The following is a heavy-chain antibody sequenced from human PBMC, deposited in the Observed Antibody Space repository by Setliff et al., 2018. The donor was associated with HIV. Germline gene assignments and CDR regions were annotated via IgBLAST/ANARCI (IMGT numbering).Heavy chain of an antibody. Sequence: TLSLTCTVSGDSISSGNYYWTWIRQPAGKALEWLALIYWNDDKRYSPSLKSRLTITKDTSKNQVVLTMTNMDPVDTATYYCAHRLSYYDTSGYYSYYFDYWGQGTLVTVSS. CDR3: AHRLSYYDTSGYYSYYFDY. J-gene: IGHJ4*02. D-gene: IGHD3-22*01. CDR2: IYWNDDK. V-gene: IGHV2-5*01. CDR1: GDSISSGNYY.